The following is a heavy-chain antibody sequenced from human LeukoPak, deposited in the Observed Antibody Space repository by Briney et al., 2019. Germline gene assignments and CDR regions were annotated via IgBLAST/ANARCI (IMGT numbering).Heavy chain of an antibody. CDR2: ISAYNSAYNGNT. J-gene: IGHJ4*02. CDR3: AREYGSGSYTGIDY. CDR1: GYIFINYG. D-gene: IGHD3-10*01. V-gene: IGHV1-18*01. Sequence: ASVKVSCKASGYIFINYGISWVRQAPGQGLEWMGWISAYNSAYNGNTHYAQKLQGRVTMTTDTSTNTGYMELRSLSSDDTAVYSCAREYGSGSYTGIDYWGQGTLVTVSS.